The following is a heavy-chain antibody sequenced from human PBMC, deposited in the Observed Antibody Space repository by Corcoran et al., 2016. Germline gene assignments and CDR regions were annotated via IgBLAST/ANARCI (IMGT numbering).Heavy chain of an antibody. D-gene: IGHD2-21*01. Sequence: QVQLVESGGGVVQPGTSLRLSCAGSGFTFSSYGLHWVRQAPGKGLEWVAVIWYDGSKKYYADSVKGRFTISRDDSKSTLYLHMDRLGAEDAAVYFCATEETALVRGAYSLHLGQGTLVTVSS. CDR1: GFTFSSYG. V-gene: IGHV3-33*01. J-gene: IGHJ1*01. CDR2: IWYDGSKK. CDR3: ATEETALVRGAYSLH.